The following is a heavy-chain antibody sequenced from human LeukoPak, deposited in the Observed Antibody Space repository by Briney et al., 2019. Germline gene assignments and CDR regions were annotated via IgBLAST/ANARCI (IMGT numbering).Heavy chain of an antibody. CDR3: AKVGDSGSYLEY. D-gene: IGHD1-26*01. J-gene: IGHJ4*02. CDR2: ISGSGGST. CDR1: GFTFEDYA. V-gene: IGHV3-23*01. Sequence: GGSLRLSCAASGFTFEDYAMHWVRQAPGKGLEWVSAISGSGGSTYYADSVKGRFSISRDNSKNTLYLQMNSLRAEDTAVYYCAKVGDSGSYLEYWGQGTLVTVSS.